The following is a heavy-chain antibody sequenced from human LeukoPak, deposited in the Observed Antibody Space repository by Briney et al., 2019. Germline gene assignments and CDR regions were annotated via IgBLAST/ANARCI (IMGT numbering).Heavy chain of an antibody. CDR2: INPSGGST. J-gene: IGHJ4*02. D-gene: IGHD3-22*01. CDR1: GYTFTSYY. Sequence: ASVKVSCKASGYTFTSYYMHWVRQAPEQGLEWMGIINPSGGSTSYAQKFQGRVTMTRDTSTSTVYMELSSLRSEDTAVYYCARKYYYDSSGYPWYFGYWGQGTLVTVSS. CDR3: ARKYYYDSSGYPWYFGY. V-gene: IGHV1-46*01.